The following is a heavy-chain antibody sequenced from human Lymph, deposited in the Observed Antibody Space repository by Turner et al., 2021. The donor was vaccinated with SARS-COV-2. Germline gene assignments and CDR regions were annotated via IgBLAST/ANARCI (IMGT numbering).Heavy chain of an antibody. V-gene: IGHV3-30*18. D-gene: IGHD3-10*01. J-gene: IGHJ6*02. CDR3: AKDLSAGDYYYYYGMDV. Sequence: QVQLVESGGGVVQPGRSLRLSCAASGFTFSGYGMHWVRQAPGKGLEWVAVISYDGNNEHCADSVKGRFTISRDKSKNTLYLQMNRLRPDDTAVYYCAKDLSAGDYYYYYGMDVWGQGTTVTVSS. CDR1: GFTFSGYG. CDR2: ISYDGNNE.